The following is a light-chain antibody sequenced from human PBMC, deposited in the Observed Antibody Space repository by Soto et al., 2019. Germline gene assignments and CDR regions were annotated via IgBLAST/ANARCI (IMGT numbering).Light chain of an antibody. CDR2: EVS. Sequence: QSVPTQPASVSGSPGQSITISCTGASSDVGGDTYVSWYQLQPGKAPKLMVYEVSNRPSGPSNRFSGSKSGNTASPTISGPQVEDEADYYCSSYTSSTGDVVGTGTKVHV. CDR3: SSYTSSTGDV. V-gene: IGLV2-14*03. J-gene: IGLJ1*01. CDR1: SSDVGGDTY.